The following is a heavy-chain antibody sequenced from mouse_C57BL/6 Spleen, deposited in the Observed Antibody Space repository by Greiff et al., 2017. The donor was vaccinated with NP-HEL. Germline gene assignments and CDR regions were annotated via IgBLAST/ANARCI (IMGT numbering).Heavy chain of an antibody. J-gene: IGHJ1*03. CDR3: TGSITTVVDHWYFDV. CDR1: GFNIKDDY. Sequence: EVQLQQSGAELVRPGASVKLSCTASGFNIKDDYMHWVKQRPEQGLEWIGWIDPENGDTEYASKFQGKATITADTSSNTAYLQLSSLTSEDTAVYYCTGSITTVVDHWYFDVWGTGTTVTVSS. D-gene: IGHD1-1*01. V-gene: IGHV14-4*01. CDR2: IDPENGDT.